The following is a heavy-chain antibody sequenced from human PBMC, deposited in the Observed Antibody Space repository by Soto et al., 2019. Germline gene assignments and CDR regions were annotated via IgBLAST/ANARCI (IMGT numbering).Heavy chain of an antibody. CDR3: AAYCSGGGCPPGPWN. D-gene: IGHD2-15*01. CDR2: INPNGGTT. J-gene: IGHJ3*01. V-gene: IGHV1-46*03. CDR1: GYSFTTYY. Sequence: QVVQSGAEVRKPGASVKVSCKASGYSFTTYYIHWFRQAPGQGLEWMAVINPNGGTTNYAHKFQGIVTVTTDMSASTVYMELSSIRSDDTAIYYCAAYCSGGGCPPGPWNWGRGTMVTVSS.